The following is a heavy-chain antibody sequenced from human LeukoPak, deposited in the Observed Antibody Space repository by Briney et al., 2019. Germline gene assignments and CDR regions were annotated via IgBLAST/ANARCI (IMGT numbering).Heavy chain of an antibody. D-gene: IGHD2-15*01. Sequence: KPSETLSLTCTVSGGSISSYYWSWIRQPPGKGLEWIGYIYYSGSTYYNPSLKSRVTISVDTSKNQFSLKLSSVTAADTAVYYCARDNIAVVAATPNWFDPWGQGTLVTVSS. CDR3: ARDNIAVVAATPNWFDP. J-gene: IGHJ5*02. V-gene: IGHV4-59*12. CDR1: GGSISSYY. CDR2: IYYSGST.